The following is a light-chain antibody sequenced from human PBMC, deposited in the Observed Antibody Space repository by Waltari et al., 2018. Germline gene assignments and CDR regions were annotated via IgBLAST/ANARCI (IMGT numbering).Light chain of an antibody. J-gene: IGKJ1*01. V-gene: IGKV1-39*01. Sequence: DIKMTQSPSSLSASVGDRVSITCRTSQTISSYLNWYKQKPGKAPNLLIYAASSLQSGVPSRFSGSGSGTDFTLTISSLQSEDFATYYCQQTYSTPRTFGQGTKVEVK. CDR3: QQTYSTPRT. CDR1: QTISSY. CDR2: AAS.